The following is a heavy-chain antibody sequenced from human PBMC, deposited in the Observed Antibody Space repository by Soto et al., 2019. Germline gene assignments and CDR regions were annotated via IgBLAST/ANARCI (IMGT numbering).Heavy chain of an antibody. CDR3: ARESHDILTGPPWVWYFDL. V-gene: IGHV4-34*01. CDR1: GGSFSGYY. Sequence: QVQLQQWGAGPLRPLETLSLTCGVSGGSFSGYYLAWIRQSPGKGLEWIGEINDRGSIKYNPSLKNRVSISVDTSKNNYSLNLRSVTAADTAVYYCARESHDILTGPPWVWYFDLWGRGTLDTVSS. J-gene: IGHJ2*01. CDR2: INDRGSI. D-gene: IGHD3-9*01.